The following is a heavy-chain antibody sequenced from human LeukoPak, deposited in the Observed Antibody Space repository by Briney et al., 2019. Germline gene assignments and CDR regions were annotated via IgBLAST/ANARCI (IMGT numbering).Heavy chain of an antibody. D-gene: IGHD4-17*01. CDR1: RFTFSSYA. J-gene: IGHJ3*01. V-gene: IGHV3-23*01. CDR2: IFADCGD. CDR3: AKDPNGDYVGAFDF. Sequence: PGGSLRLSCAASRFTFSSYAMIWVRQAPGKGLEWVSAIFADCGDGYADSVKGRFTISRDNSKNTLYLQMNSLTAEDTAVYYCAKDPNGDYVGAFDFWGQGTMVTVSS.